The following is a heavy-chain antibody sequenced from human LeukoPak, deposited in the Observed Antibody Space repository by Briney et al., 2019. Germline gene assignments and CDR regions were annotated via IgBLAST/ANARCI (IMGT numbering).Heavy chain of an antibody. J-gene: IGHJ4*02. CDR2: IYHGGST. CDR3: ARYSRNGVDEIGF. Sequence: SETVLLTCAVSGYSISSGYYWGWIRQPPGRGLEWIGTIYHGGSTYYNPPLISQITISVDTSKNQLSLKLTSVTAADTALYYCARYSRNGVDEIGFWGQGTLVTVSS. CDR1: GYSISSGYY. V-gene: IGHV4-38-2*01. D-gene: IGHD5-12*01.